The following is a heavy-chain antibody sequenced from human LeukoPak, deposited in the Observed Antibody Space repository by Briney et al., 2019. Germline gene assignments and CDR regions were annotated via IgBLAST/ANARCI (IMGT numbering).Heavy chain of an antibody. V-gene: IGHV1-69*13. J-gene: IGHJ4*02. CDR3: ARFHTSGYYRHFDF. CDR1: GGTFSSYA. D-gene: IGHD3-22*01. CDR2: IIPIFGTA. Sequence: SVKVSCKASGGTFSSYAISWVRQAPGQGLEWMGGIIPIFGTANYAQKFQGRVTITADESTSTAYMELSSLRSEDTAVYYCARFHTSGYYRHFDFWGQGTLVTVSS.